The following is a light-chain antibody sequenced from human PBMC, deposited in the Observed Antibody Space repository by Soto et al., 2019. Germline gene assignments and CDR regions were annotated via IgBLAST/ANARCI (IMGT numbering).Light chain of an antibody. V-gene: IGKV1-5*03. CDR3: QHYNSYSEA. J-gene: IGKJ1*01. CDR2: KAS. Sequence: DIHMTQSPSTQSQSVGDRVTISCXASQTISSWLAWYQQKPGKAPKLLIYKASTLKSGVPSRFSGSGSGTEFTLTISSLQPDDFATYYCQHYNSYSEAFGQGTKVDI. CDR1: QTISSW.